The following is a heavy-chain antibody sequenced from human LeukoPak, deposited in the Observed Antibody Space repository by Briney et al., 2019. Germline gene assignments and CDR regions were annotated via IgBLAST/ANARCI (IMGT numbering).Heavy chain of an antibody. J-gene: IGHJ4*02. CDR1: GFTLSTYS. CDR2: ISSSGNTI. D-gene: IGHD6-6*01. Sequence: PGGSLRLSCAASGFTLSTYSMNWVRQAPGKGLEWVSYISSSGNTIYYADSVKGRFTISRDNAKNSLFLQMNSLRAEDTAVYYCARRRDFDYWGQGTLVAASS. V-gene: IGHV3-48*04. CDR3: ARRRDFDY.